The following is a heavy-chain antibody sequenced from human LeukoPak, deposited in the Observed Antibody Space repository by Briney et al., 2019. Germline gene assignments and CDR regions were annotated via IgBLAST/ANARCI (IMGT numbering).Heavy chain of an antibody. Sequence: ASVKVSCKASGYTFTGYYIHWVRQAPGQGLEWMVWINPNSGGTNYAQKFQGRVTMTRDTSISTAYMELSRLRSDDTAVYYCARANDYGDSFDAFDIWGQGTMVTVSS. J-gene: IGHJ3*02. CDR1: GYTFTGYY. V-gene: IGHV1-2*02. CDR2: INPNSGGT. D-gene: IGHD4-17*01. CDR3: ARANDYGDSFDAFDI.